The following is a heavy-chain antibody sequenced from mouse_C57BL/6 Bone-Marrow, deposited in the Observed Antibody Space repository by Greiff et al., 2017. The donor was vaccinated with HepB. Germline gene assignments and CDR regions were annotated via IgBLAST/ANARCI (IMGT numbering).Heavy chain of an antibody. CDR1: GYTFTTYP. CDR3: ARRGEAGTRGFDY. D-gene: IGHD4-1*01. J-gene: IGHJ2*01. Sequence: VKVVESGAELVKPGASVKMSCKASGYTFTTYPIEWMKQNHGKSLEWIGNFHPYNDDTKYNEKFKGKATLTVEKSSSTVYLELSRLTSDDSAVYYCARRGEAGTRGFDYWGQGTTLTVSS. CDR2: FHPYNDDT. V-gene: IGHV1-47*01.